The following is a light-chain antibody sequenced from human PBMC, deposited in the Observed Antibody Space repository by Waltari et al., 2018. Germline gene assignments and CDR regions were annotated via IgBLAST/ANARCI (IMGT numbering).Light chain of an antibody. V-gene: IGKV3-20*01. CDR1: QSANSAY. CDR3: QQYGSSPWT. Sequence: EIVLTQSPGTLSLSPGQRATLSCRARQSANSAYLAWYQQTPGQAPRLLLYGTSSRATGIPYRFSGSGSGTDFTLTISRLEPGDFAVYYCQQYGSSPWTFGQGTKLEIK. CDR2: GTS. J-gene: IGKJ1*01.